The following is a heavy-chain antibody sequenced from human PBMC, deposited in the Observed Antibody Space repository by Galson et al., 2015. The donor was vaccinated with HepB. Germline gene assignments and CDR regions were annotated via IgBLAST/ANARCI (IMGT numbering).Heavy chain of an antibody. CDR1: GGSISSGDYY. CDR3: ARGSVEYDLTTVNYYGMDV. D-gene: IGHD4-17*01. Sequence: TLSLTCTVSGGSISSGDYYWSWIRQPPGKGLEWIGYIYYSGSTYYNPSLKSRVTISVDTSKNQFSLKLSSVTAADTAVYYCARGSVEYDLTTVNYYGMDVWAKGPRSPSP. V-gene: IGHV4-30-4*01. CDR2: IYYSGST. J-gene: IGHJ6*02.